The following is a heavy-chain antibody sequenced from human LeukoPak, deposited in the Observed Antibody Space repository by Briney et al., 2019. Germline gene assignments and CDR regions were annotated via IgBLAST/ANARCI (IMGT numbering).Heavy chain of an antibody. CDR2: ISSSSSYI. J-gene: IGHJ4*02. CDR3: ARDLVVTGDGDY. D-gene: IGHD2-21*02. CDR1: GFTFSSYS. V-gene: IGHV3-21*01. Sequence: PGGSLRLSCAASGFTFSSYSMNWVRQAPGKGLEWVSSISSSSSYIYYADSVKGRFTISRDNAKNSLYLQMNSLRVEDTAVYYCARDLVVTGDGDYWGQGTLVTVSS.